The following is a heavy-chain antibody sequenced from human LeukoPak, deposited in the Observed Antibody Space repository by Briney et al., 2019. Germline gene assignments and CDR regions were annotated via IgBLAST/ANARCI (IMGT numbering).Heavy chain of an antibody. CDR2: ISGRAINK. V-gene: IGHV3-48*04. Sequence: GGSLRLSCAASGFSFSNYGMDWVRQTPERGLEWISYISGRAINKNYADSVKGRFTISRDDAENALYSQMNNLRAEDTAVYYCAKEGGGYRLFEFWGQGTLVTVSS. CDR3: AKEGGGYRLFEF. CDR1: GFSFSNYG. D-gene: IGHD5-12*01. J-gene: IGHJ4*02.